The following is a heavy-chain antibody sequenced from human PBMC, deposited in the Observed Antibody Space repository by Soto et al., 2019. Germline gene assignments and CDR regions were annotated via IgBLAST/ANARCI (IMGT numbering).Heavy chain of an antibody. D-gene: IGHD3-3*01. Sequence: PGGSPRLSCAASGFTFSSYAMSWVRQAPGKGLEWVSAISGSGGSTYYADSVKGRFTISRDNSKNTLYLQMNSLRAEDTAVYYCAKEGRRFLEWLSQKRDYMDVWGKGTTVTVSS. V-gene: IGHV3-23*01. CDR3: AKEGRRFLEWLSQKRDYMDV. J-gene: IGHJ6*03. CDR1: GFTFSSYA. CDR2: ISGSGGST.